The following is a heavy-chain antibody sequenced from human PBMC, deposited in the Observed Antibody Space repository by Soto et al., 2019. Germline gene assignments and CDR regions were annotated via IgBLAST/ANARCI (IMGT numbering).Heavy chain of an antibody. Sequence: EVQLVESGGGLVQPGGSLRLSCAASGFTFSSYWMHWVRQAPGKGLVWVSRINSDGSSTSYADSVKGRFTISRDNAKNTLYLQMNSLRAEDTAVYYCARGPYCSGGSCYSLAWGQGTLVTVSS. CDR2: INSDGSST. V-gene: IGHV3-74*01. CDR3: ARGPYCSGGSCYSLA. CDR1: GFTFSSYW. J-gene: IGHJ5*02. D-gene: IGHD2-15*01.